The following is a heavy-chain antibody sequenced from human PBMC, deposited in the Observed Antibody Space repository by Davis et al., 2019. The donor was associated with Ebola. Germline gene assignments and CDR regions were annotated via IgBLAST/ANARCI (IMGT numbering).Heavy chain of an antibody. CDR3: ARDPITGTTGYYYYYGMDV. CDR2: LNHIGST. Sequence: MPSETLSLTCAVYGGSFSGYYWSWIRQPPGKGLEWIGELNHIGSTNYNPSLKSRVTISVDTSKNQFSLKLSSVTAADTAVYYCARDPITGTTGYYYYYGMDVWGQGTTVTVSS. J-gene: IGHJ6*02. CDR1: GGSFSGYY. V-gene: IGHV4-34*01. D-gene: IGHD1-20*01.